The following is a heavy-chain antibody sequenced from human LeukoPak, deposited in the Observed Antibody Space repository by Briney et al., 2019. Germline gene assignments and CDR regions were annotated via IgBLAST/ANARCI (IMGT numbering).Heavy chain of an antibody. D-gene: IGHD2-15*01. CDR3: ARIGAVVVVAAHFDY. CDR2: ISAYNGNT. V-gene: IGHV1-18*01. J-gene: IGHJ4*02. Sequence: ASVKVSCKASGYTFTSYGISWVRQAPGQGLEWMGWISAYNGNTNYAQKLQGRVTMTTDTPTSTAYMELRSLRSDDTAVYYCARIGAVVVVAAHFDYWGQGTLVPVSS. CDR1: GYTFTSYG.